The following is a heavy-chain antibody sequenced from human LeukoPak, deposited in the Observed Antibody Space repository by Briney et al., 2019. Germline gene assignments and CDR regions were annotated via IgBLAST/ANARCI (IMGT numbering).Heavy chain of an antibody. D-gene: IGHD4-23*01. CDR1: GGSFSGYY. Sequence: PSETLSLTCAVYGGSFSGYYWSWIRQPPGKGLEWIGEINHSGSTNYNPSLKSRVTISVDTSKNQFSLKLSSVTAADTAVYYCARGNPTLTPYGFWWFDPWRQGTLVTVSP. J-gene: IGHJ5*02. V-gene: IGHV4-34*01. CDR2: INHSGST. CDR3: ARGNPTLTPYGFWWFDP.